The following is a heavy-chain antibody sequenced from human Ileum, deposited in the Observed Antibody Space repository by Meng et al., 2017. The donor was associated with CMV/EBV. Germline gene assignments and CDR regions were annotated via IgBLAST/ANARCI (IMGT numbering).Heavy chain of an antibody. J-gene: IGHJ2*01. V-gene: IGHV3-53*01. CDR1: GFTVSSNY. CDR2: IYSGGST. Sequence: LSCAASGFTVSSNYINWVRQGPGKGLEWVSIIYSGGSTYYADSVKGRFTISRDNSKNTLYFQMNSLRAEDTAVYSCARGRPGWYFDLWGRGTLVTVSS. CDR3: ARGRPGWYFDL.